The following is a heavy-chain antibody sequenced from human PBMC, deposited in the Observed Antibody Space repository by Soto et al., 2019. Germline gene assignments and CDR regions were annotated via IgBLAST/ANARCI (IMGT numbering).Heavy chain of an antibody. CDR1: GGTFGNTA. D-gene: IGHD3-3*01. CDR3: ARDGDPGYTFWSGPLGGGRFDP. J-gene: IGHJ5*02. CDR2: IVPMFGTA. Sequence: QVQLVQSGAEVKKPGSSVNVSCKTSGGTFGNTAVTWVRQAPGQGLEWMGGIVPMFGTANYAQKFQGRVTITADESTNIAYMELRSLISDDTAVYYCARDGDPGYTFWSGPLGGGRFDPWGQGTLVTVSS. V-gene: IGHV1-69*12.